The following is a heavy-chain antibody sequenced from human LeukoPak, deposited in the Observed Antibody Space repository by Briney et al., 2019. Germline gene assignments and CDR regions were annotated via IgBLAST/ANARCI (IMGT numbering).Heavy chain of an antibody. CDR2: IYYSGST. Sequence: SETLSLTCTVSGGSIGSGGYYWSWIRQHPGKGLEWIGYIYYSGSTYYNPSLKSRVTISVDTSKNQFSLKLSSVTAADTAVYYCARVGSEQWLVPLVPDYWGQGTLVTVSS. D-gene: IGHD6-19*01. CDR1: GGSIGSGGYY. V-gene: IGHV4-31*03. J-gene: IGHJ4*02. CDR3: ARVGSEQWLVPLVPDY.